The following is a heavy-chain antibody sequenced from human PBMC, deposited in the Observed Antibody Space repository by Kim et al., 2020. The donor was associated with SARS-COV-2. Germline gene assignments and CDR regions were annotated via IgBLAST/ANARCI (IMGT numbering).Heavy chain of an antibody. CDR2: IYYSGST. J-gene: IGHJ4*01. CDR3: ARLGMYSSSSVNFDY. CDR1: GGSISSSSYY. V-gene: IGHV4-39*01. Sequence: SETLSLTCTVSGGSISSSSYYWGWIRQPPGKGLEWIGSIYYSGSTYYNPSLKSRVTISVDTSKNQFSLKLSSVTAADTAVYYCARLGMYSSSSVNFDYWG. D-gene: IGHD6-6*01.